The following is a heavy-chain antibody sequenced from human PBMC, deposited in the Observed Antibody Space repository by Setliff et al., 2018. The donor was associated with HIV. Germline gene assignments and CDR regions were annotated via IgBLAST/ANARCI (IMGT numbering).Heavy chain of an antibody. J-gene: IGHJ4*02. D-gene: IGHD7-27*01. V-gene: IGHV3-11*04. CDR3: ARDLHWAFDY. Sequence: GGSLRLSCAASGFTFSDDYMSWIRQIPGKGLEWVSYISGSGSVIFYADSVKGRFAISRDNAKNSLYLQMNSLRAEDTAVYYCARDLHWAFDYWGQGTLVTVSS. CDR2: ISGSGSVI. CDR1: GFTFSDDY.